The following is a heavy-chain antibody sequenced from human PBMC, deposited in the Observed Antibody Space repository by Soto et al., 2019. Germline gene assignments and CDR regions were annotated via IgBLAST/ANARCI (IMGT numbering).Heavy chain of an antibody. Sequence: PGGSLRLSCAASGFPFSSYAMSWVRQAPGKGLEWVSAISGSGGSTYYADSVKGRFTISRDNSKNTLYLQMNSLRAEDTAVYYCAKSRSRPVYDSSGYSFDYWGQGTLVTVSS. J-gene: IGHJ4*02. V-gene: IGHV3-23*01. CDR2: ISGSGGST. CDR3: AKSRSRPVYDSSGYSFDY. CDR1: GFPFSSYA. D-gene: IGHD3-22*01.